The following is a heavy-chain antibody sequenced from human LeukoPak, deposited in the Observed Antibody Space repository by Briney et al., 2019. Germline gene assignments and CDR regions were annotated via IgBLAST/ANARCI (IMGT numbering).Heavy chain of an antibody. D-gene: IGHD5-12*01. CDR1: GFTFSTYW. CDR2: INSDGSST. CDR3: ARGGATVDY. Sequence: PGGSLRLSCAASGFTFSTYWMHWVRQAPGKGLVWVSRINSDGSSTSYADSVKGRFTISRDNARTTLYPQMNSLRAEDTAVYFCARGGATVDYWGQGTLVTVSS. V-gene: IGHV3-74*01. J-gene: IGHJ4*02.